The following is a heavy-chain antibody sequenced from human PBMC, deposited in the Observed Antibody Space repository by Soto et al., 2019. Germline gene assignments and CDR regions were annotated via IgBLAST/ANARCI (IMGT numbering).Heavy chain of an antibody. Sequence: ASVKVSCQASGCSFTRLYINWVRQTAGQGLAWMGWMQPSTGRTGYAQKFQGRVTMTRDTSINTAYMELTTLTADDTAFYYCARGVSAGVDYWGQGTLVTVSS. CDR3: ARGVSAGVDY. V-gene: IGHV1-8*01. J-gene: IGHJ4*02. CDR1: GCSFTRLY. D-gene: IGHD1-26*01. CDR2: MQPSTGRT.